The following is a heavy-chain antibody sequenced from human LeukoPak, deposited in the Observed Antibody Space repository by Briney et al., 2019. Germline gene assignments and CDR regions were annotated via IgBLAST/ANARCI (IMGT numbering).Heavy chain of an antibody. D-gene: IGHD1-26*01. CDR3: ASWVGSYAWYFDL. Sequence: GGSLRLSCAASGFTFSSYSMNWVRQAPGKGLEWVSSISSSSSYIYYADSVKGRFTISRDNSKNTLYLQMNSLRAEDTAVYYCASWVGSYAWYFDLWGRGTLVTVSS. V-gene: IGHV3-21*04. CDR2: ISSSSSYI. J-gene: IGHJ2*01. CDR1: GFTFSSYS.